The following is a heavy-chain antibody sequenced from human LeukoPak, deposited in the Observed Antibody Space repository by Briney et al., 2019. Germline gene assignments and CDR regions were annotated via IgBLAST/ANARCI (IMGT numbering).Heavy chain of an antibody. CDR3: ARDRNYYDSSGYYYPLAFDI. V-gene: IGHV3-74*01. J-gene: IGHJ3*02. CDR2: INSDGSST. CDR1: GFTFSSYW. D-gene: IGHD3-22*01. Sequence: GGSLRLSCAASGFTFSSYWMHWVRQAPGKGLVWVSRINSDGSSTSYADSVKGRFTISRDNAKNTLYLQMNSLRAEDTAVYYCARDRNYYDSSGYYYPLAFDIWGQGTMVTVSS.